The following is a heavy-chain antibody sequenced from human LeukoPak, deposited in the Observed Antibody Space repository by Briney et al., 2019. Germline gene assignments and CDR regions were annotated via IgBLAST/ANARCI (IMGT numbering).Heavy chain of an antibody. D-gene: IGHD2-15*01. V-gene: IGHV4-59*01. CDR2: IYYSGST. CDR3: ATGRDWFDP. J-gene: IGHJ5*02. CDR1: GASSRSYY. Sequence: SETLSLTCTVSGASSRSYYWTWIRLPPGKGLEWIGYIYYSGSTNYNPSLKSRVSISVDTSKNQLSLKLNSVTAADTAVCYCATGRDWFDPWGQGTLVTVSS.